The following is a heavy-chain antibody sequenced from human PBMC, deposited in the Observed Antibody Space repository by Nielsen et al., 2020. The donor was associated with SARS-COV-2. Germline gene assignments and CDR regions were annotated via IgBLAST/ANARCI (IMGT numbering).Heavy chain of an antibody. J-gene: IGHJ6*02. CDR3: AREPCTNGVCYHGMDV. CDR2: IIPIFGTA. D-gene: IGHD2-8*01. CDR1: GFTFTSSA. V-gene: IGHV1-69*13. Sequence: SVKVSCKASGFTFTSSAMQWVRQARGQRLEWMGGIIPIFGTANYAQKFQGRVTITADESTSTAYMELSSLRSEDTAVYYCAREPCTNGVCYHGMDVWGQGTTVTVSS.